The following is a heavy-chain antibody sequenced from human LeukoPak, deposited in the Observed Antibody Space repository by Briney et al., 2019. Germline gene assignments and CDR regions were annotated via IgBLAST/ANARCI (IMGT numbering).Heavy chain of an antibody. CDR3: AARRAYYFDY. CDR1: GYSISSGYY. D-gene: IGHD6-6*01. CDR2: IYHSGST. J-gene: IGHJ4*02. Sequence: SETLSLTCAVSGYSISSGYYWGWIRQPPGKGLEWIGSIYHSGSTNYNPSFKSRVTISVDTSKNQFSLKLSSVTAADTAVYYCAARRAYYFDYWGQGTLVTVSS. V-gene: IGHV4-38-2*01.